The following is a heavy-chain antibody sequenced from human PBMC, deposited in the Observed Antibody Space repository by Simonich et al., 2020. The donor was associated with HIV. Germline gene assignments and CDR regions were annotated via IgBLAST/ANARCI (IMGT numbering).Heavy chain of an antibody. V-gene: IGHV4-4*02. CDR2: IYHSGRT. Sequence: QVQLQESGPGLVKPSGTLSLTCAVSGGSISSSNWWSWVRQPPGKGLEWIGEIYHSGRTKYNPSLKIRVSISVDKSKNEFSLKLSSVTAADTAVYFCARLFNWNDGSTFDIWGQGTMVTVSS. CDR3: ARLFNWNDGSTFDI. J-gene: IGHJ3*02. CDR1: GGSISSSNW. D-gene: IGHD1-20*01.